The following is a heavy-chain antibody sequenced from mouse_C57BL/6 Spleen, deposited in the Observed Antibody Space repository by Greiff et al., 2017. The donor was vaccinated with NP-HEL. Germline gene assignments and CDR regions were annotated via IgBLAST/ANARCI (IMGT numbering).Heavy chain of an antibody. D-gene: IGHD2-3*01. CDR3: ARDYDHYYAMDY. V-gene: IGHV3-6*01. Sequence: EVKLLESGPGLVKPSQSLSLTCSVTGYSITSGYYWNWIRQFPGNKLEWMGYISYDGSNNYNPSLKNRISITRDTSKNQFFLKLNSVTTEDTATYYCARDYDHYYAMDYWGQGTSVTVSS. CDR2: ISYDGSN. CDR1: GYSITSGYY. J-gene: IGHJ4*01.